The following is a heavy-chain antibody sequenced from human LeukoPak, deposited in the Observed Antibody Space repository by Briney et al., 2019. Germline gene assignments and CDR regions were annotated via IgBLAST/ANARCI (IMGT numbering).Heavy chain of an antibody. CDR1: GYTFTSYD. V-gene: IGHV1-8*03. CDR2: MNPNSGNT. CDR3: ARGGYYDSSGYRYFDY. Sequence: ASVKVSCKASGYTFTSYDINWVRQATGQGLEWMGWMNPNSGNTGYAQKFQGRVTITRNTSISTAYMELSSLRSEDTAVYYCARGGYYDSSGYRYFDYWGQGTLVTVSS. D-gene: IGHD3-22*01. J-gene: IGHJ4*02.